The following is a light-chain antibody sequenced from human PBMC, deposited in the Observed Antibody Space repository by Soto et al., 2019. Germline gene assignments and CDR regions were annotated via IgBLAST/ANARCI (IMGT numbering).Light chain of an antibody. CDR1: QDISNY. V-gene: IGKV1-33*01. Sequence: DIKMTQSPSSLSASVGDRVTITCQASQDISNYLNWYQQKPGKAPKLLIYDASNLETGVPSRFSGSGSGTDFTFTISSLQPEDIATYYCQQYDNGPATFGPGTKVDIK. CDR2: DAS. J-gene: IGKJ3*01. CDR3: QQYDNGPAT.